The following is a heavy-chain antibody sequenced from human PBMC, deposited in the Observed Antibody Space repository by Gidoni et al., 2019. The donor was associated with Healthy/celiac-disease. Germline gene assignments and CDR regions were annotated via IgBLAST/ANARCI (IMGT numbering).Heavy chain of an antibody. V-gene: IGHV3-30-3*01. CDR3: ARGGIYSSSWYLGNYFDY. CDR1: GFTFSSYA. D-gene: IGHD6-13*01. CDR2: ISYDGSNK. Sequence: QVQLVESGGGVVQPGRSLRLSCAASGFTFSSYAMHWVRQAPGKGLEWVAVISYDGSNKYYADSVKGRFTISRDNSKNTLYLQMNSLRAEDTAVYYCARGGIYSSSWYLGNYFDYWGQGTLVTVSS. J-gene: IGHJ4*02.